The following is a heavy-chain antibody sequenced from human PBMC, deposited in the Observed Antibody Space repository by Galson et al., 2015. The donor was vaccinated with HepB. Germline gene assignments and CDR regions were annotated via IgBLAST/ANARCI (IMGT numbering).Heavy chain of an antibody. CDR1: GFTFSSYG. CDR3: AKSTVQYYYYYGMDV. Sequence: SLRLSCAASGFTFSSYGMHWVRQAPGKGLEWVAVISYDGSNKYYADSVKGRFTISRDNSKNTLYLQMNSLRAEDTAVYYCAKSTVQYYYYYGMDVWGQGTTVTVSS. V-gene: IGHV3-30*18. CDR2: ISYDGSNK. J-gene: IGHJ6*02. D-gene: IGHD6-6*01.